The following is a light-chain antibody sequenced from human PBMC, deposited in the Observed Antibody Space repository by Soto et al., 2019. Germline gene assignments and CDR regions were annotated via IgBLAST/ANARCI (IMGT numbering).Light chain of an antibody. Sequence: QSALTQPPSASGSPGQSVAISCTGTSSDIGTYHYVSWYQQHPGKAPKLIIYEVNNRPSGISNRFSGSKSDNTASLTISGLQAEDEGDYYCISYTTSTSTPYVFGSGTKVTVL. J-gene: IGLJ1*01. CDR1: SSDIGTYHY. CDR3: ISYTTSTSTPYV. V-gene: IGLV2-14*01. CDR2: EVN.